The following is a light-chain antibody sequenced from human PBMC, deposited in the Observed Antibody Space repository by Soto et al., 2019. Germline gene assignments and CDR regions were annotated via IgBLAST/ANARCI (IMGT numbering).Light chain of an antibody. J-gene: IGKJ2*01. CDR2: DAS. Sequence: EIVMTQSPATLSVSPGERATLSCRASQSISISLAWYQQKPGQAPSLLIHDASIRDPGIQARFSGGGSGTEFIRTISILQSEDFAFYDGQQYNNWPRYTFGQGNKLEIK. V-gene: IGKV3D-15*03. CDR3: QQYNNWPRYT. CDR1: QSISIS.